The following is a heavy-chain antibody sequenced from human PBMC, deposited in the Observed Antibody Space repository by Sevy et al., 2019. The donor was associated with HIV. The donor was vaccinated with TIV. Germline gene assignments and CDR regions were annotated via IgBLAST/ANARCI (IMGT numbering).Heavy chain of an antibody. CDR3: ARGSSSWYDY. J-gene: IGHJ4*02. Sequence: ASVKVSCKASGYTFTTYNIVWVRQAPGQGLEWLAWMSPYNGNKNYERRVQGRVTMTTDTFTDTTFLELRSLKFDDTAVYYCARGSSSWYDYWGQGTLVTVSS. CDR1: GYTFTTYN. D-gene: IGHD2-2*01. V-gene: IGHV1-18*01. CDR2: MSPYNGNK.